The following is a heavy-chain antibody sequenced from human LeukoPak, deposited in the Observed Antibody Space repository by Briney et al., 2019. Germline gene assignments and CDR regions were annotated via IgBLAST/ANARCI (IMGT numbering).Heavy chain of an antibody. V-gene: IGHV3-49*04. D-gene: IGHD2-15*01. CDR3: TTGIKTADH. J-gene: IGHJ4*02. CDR2: IRSKPYGGTT. Sequence: GGSLRLSCAASGFTFDDYGVSWVRQAPGKGLEWVGFIRSKPYGGTTEYAASVKGRFTISRDDSKSIAYLQMNSPKTEDTAVYYCTTGIKTADHWGQGTLVTVSS. CDR1: GFTFDDYG.